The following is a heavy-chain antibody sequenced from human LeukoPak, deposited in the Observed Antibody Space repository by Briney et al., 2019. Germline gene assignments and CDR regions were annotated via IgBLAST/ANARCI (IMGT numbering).Heavy chain of an antibody. V-gene: IGHV1-3*01. Sequence: ASVKVSCKASGYTFTSYAMHWVRQAPGQRLEWMGWINAGNGNTKYSQKFQGRVTITRDTSASTVYMELSSLRSEDTAVYYCARGGVPAAIRADWFDPWGQGTLVTVSS. CDR1: GYTFTSYA. J-gene: IGHJ5*02. D-gene: IGHD2-2*02. CDR2: INAGNGNT. CDR3: ARGGVPAAIRADWFDP.